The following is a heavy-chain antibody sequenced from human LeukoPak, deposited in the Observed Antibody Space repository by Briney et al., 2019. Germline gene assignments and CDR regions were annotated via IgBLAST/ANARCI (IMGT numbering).Heavy chain of an antibody. D-gene: IGHD1-26*01. V-gene: IGHV4-39*07. Sequence: PSETLSLTCTVSGGSISSSSYYWGWIRQPPGKGLEWIANIYYSGSTYNNPSLKSRVTISVDTSKNQFSLKLNSVTAADTAVYYCARWKSGNYDGGFDSWGQGTSVSVSS. CDR1: GGSISSSSYY. CDR2: IYYSGST. J-gene: IGHJ4*02. CDR3: ARWKSGNYDGGFDS.